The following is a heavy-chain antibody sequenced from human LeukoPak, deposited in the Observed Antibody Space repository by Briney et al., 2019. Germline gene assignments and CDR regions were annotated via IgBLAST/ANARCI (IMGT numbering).Heavy chain of an antibody. CDR1: GYTFTSYD. Sequence: ASVKVSCKASGYTFTSYDINWVRQATGQGLGWMGWMNPNSGNTGYAQKFQGRVTMTRNTSISTAYMELSSLRSEDTAVYYCARIETSHYDFWSGSYYWGQGTLVTVSS. CDR2: MNPNSGNT. CDR3: ARIETSHYDFWSGSYY. D-gene: IGHD3-3*01. V-gene: IGHV1-8*01. J-gene: IGHJ4*02.